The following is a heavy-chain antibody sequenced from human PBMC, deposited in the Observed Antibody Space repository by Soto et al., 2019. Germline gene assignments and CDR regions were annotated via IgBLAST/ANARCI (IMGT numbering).Heavy chain of an antibody. V-gene: IGHV3-30*04. CDR1: GFSISRSA. CDR2: IAYDGSNR. J-gene: IGHJ5*02. Sequence: QVQLVESGGGVVQPGRSLRLSCAASGFSISRSAMHWVRQAPGKGLEWVAVIAYDGSNRWYADSAKGRFTISRDKSTNEVYLEMSSLRGEDTAVYYCARDLQAGTDNVNWFAPWGQGTLVTVSS. D-gene: IGHD1-1*01. CDR3: ARDLQAGTDNVNWFAP.